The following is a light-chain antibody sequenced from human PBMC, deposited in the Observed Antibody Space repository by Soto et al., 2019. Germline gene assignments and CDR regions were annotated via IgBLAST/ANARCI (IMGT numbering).Light chain of an antibody. CDR2: DVS. Sequence: QSALTQPRSVSGSPGQSVTISCTGTSSDVGGYNYVSWYQQHPGKAPKLMIYDVSERPSGVPDRFSGSKSGNTASLTISGLQAEEEADYYCCSYAGSFYVFGTGTKLTVL. CDR1: SSDVGGYNY. V-gene: IGLV2-11*01. J-gene: IGLJ1*01. CDR3: CSYAGSFYV.